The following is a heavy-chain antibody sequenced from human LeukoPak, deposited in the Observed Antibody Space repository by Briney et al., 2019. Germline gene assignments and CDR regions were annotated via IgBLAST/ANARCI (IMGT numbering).Heavy chain of an antibody. CDR1: GFIFGDYN. D-gene: IGHD2-2*01. Sequence: GGSLRLSCAGSGFIFGDYNMNWVRQVQGKGLEGISYMSSTSTTIFYADSVKGRFTISRDNAKNSLYLQMNSLRAEDTAVYFCARVGNTGDAVIIPAAMGFDNWGQGTVVTVSS. CDR3: ARVGNTGDAVIIPAAMGFDN. J-gene: IGHJ4*02. V-gene: IGHV3-48*01. CDR2: MSSTSTTI.